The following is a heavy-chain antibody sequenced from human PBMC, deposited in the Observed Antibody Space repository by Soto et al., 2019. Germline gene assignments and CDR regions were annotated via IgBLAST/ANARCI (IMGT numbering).Heavy chain of an antibody. CDR3: ARGTVNTNYYYYGMDG. J-gene: IGHJ6*02. CDR1: GGSFSGYY. D-gene: IGHD4-4*01. Sequence: SETLSLTCAVYGGSFSGYYWSWIRQPPGKGLEWIGEINHSGSTNYNPSLKSRVTISVDTSKNQFSLKLSSVTAADTAVYYCARGTVNTNYYYYGMDGWGQGTTVTVCS. CDR2: INHSGST. V-gene: IGHV4-34*01.